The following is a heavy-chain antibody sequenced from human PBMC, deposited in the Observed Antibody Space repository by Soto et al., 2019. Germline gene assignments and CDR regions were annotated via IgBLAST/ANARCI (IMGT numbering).Heavy chain of an antibody. J-gene: IGHJ4*02. CDR1: GYTFTSYG. V-gene: IGHV1-18*01. CDR2: INVYNGNT. CDR3: ARGPYHCGAGTCYSSPPAY. Sequence: QVRLVQSGAEVKKPGASVKVSCRASGYTFTSYGISWVRQAPGQGLEWMGWINVYNGNTNYAQKLQGRVTMTTDTSTNTAYMDLRSLRSDDTAVYFCARGPYHCGAGTCYSSPPAYWGRGTLVTVSS. D-gene: IGHD2-15*01.